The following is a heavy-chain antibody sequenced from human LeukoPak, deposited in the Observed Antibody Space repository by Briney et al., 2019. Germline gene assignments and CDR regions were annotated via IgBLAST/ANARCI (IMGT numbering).Heavy chain of an antibody. CDR2: FDPEDGET. CDR3: ATGGSRIVVVPAAMGT. Sequence: ASVKVSCKVSGYTLTELSMHWVRQAPGKGLEWMGGFDPEDGETIYAQKFQGRVTMTEDTSTDTAYMGLSSLRSGDTAVYYCATGGSRIVVVPAAMGTWGQGTLVTVSS. V-gene: IGHV1-24*01. CDR1: GYTLTELS. D-gene: IGHD2-2*01. J-gene: IGHJ5*02.